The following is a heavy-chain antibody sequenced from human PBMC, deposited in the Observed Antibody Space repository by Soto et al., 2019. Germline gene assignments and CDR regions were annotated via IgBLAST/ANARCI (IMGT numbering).Heavy chain of an antibody. V-gene: IGHV4-31*03. CDR3: ARDLRYGDYESYGMDV. CDR2: IYYSGST. J-gene: IGHJ6*02. D-gene: IGHD4-17*01. CDR1: GGSISSSSYY. Sequence: SETLSLTCTVAGGSISSSSYYWSWIRQHPGKGLEWIGYIYYSGSTYYNPSLKSRVTISVDTSKNQFSLKLSSVTAADTAVYYCARDLRYGDYESYGMDVWGQGTTVTVSS.